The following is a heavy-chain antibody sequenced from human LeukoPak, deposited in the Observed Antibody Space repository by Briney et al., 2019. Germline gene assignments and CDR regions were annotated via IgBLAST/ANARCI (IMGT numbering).Heavy chain of an antibody. J-gene: IGHJ4*02. CDR3: AREGAVRNFDY. Sequence: SETLSLTCAVSGGSISSGDYSWNWIRQPPGKGLEWIGNIYHSGITHCNPSLKSRVTISVDRSKNQFSLKLSSVTAADTAVYYCAREGAVRNFDYWGQGILVTVSS. V-gene: IGHV4-30-2*01. CDR2: IYHSGIT. D-gene: IGHD6-6*01. CDR1: GGSISSGDYS.